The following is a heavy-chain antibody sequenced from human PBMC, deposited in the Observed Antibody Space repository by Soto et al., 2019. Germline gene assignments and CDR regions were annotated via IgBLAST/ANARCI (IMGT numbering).Heavy chain of an antibody. V-gene: IGHV3-30*18. CDR2: VSYDGNAK. CDR1: GFTVSGYG. CDR3: AKEGGWNNWYFDL. J-gene: IGHJ2*01. D-gene: IGHD6-19*01. Sequence: QAQLVESGGGVVQPGMSLRLSCAASGFTVSGYGMHWLRQAPGKGLEWAAVVSYDGNAKYYADSVEGRFTISRDNSKNTLYLHMNSLRTDDTAVYYCAKEGGWNNWYFDLWGRGTLVTASS.